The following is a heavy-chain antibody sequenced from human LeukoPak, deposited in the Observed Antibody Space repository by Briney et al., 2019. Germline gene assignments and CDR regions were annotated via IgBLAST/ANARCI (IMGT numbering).Heavy chain of an antibody. Sequence: KAGGSLRLSCAASGFTFSNAWMSWVRQAPGKGLEWVGRIKSKTDGCTTDYAATVKGRFTISRDDSKNTLYLQMNSLKTEDTAVYYCTTDPLLRITFGGVIAIDYWGQGTLVTVSS. CDR3: TTDPLLRITFGGVIAIDY. D-gene: IGHD3-16*02. J-gene: IGHJ4*02. CDR1: GFTFSNAW. CDR2: IKSKTDGCTT. V-gene: IGHV3-15*01.